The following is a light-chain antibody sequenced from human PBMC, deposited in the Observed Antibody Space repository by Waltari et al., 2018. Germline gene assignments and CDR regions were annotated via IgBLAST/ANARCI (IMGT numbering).Light chain of an antibody. V-gene: IGKV3-11*01. CDR1: ESVSSY. J-gene: IGKJ4*01. Sequence: EIVLTQSPATLSLSPGERATLSCRASESVSSYLAWYQQKPGQAPRLLIYDASNRATGIPARFSGSGCGKDFTLTVSSLGPEDFAVYYCQQRINWPTFGGGTKVGIK. CDR2: DAS. CDR3: QQRINWPT.